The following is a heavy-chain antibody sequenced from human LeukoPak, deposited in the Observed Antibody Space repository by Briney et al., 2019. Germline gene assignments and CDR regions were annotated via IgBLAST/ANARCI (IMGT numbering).Heavy chain of an antibody. Sequence: LSLTCTVSGGSISSGGYYWSWIRQPPGKGLEWVSSISSSSSYIYYADSVKGRFTISRDNAKNSLYLQMNSLRAEDTAVYYCARDLSICGGSCYPDYWGQGTLVTVSS. V-gene: IGHV3-11*06. CDR3: ARDLSICGGSCYPDY. J-gene: IGHJ4*02. CDR1: GGSISSGGYY. CDR2: ISSSSSYI. D-gene: IGHD2-15*01.